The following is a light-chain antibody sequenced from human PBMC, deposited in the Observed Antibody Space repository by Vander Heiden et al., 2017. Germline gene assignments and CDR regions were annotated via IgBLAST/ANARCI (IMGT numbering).Light chain of an antibody. CDR2: RNN. Sequence: SCSGSSSNIGSNYVYWYQQLPGTAPTVLIYRNNQRRSGVPDRSSGSKSGTSASLAISRLRSEDEADYYCAAWDDSLSGVVFGGGTKLTVL. J-gene: IGLJ2*01. CDR3: AAWDDSLSGVV. V-gene: IGLV1-47*01. CDR1: SSNIGSNY.